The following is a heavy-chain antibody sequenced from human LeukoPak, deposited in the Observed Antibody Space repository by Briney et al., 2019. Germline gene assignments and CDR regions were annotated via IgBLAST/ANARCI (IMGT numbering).Heavy chain of an antibody. CDR2: IRSKVYGGTT. CDR1: GFTFGDYA. J-gene: IGHJ4*02. D-gene: IGHD4-17*01. Sequence: GGSLRLSCTASGFTFGDYAMSWFRQAPGKGLEWVGVIRSKVYGGTTEYAASVKGRFTISRDDSKSIAYLQMNSLKTEDTAVYYCTRVGYGDYDFDYWGQGTLVTVSS. CDR3: TRVGYGDYDFDY. V-gene: IGHV3-49*03.